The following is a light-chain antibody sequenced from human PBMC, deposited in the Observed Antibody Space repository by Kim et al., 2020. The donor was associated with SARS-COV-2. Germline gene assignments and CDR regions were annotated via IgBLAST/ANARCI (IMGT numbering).Light chain of an antibody. V-gene: IGLV4-69*01. Sequence: ASATLTCNLSKGHSNYAIAWHQQQPGKGPRYLMKVNSDGGRSKGDGIPDRFSGSSYGAERYLTISSLQSDDEADYYCQTWGPGIRVFGGGTQLTVL. J-gene: IGLJ3*02. CDR3: QTWGPGIRV. CDR1: KGHSNYA. CDR2: VNSDGGR.